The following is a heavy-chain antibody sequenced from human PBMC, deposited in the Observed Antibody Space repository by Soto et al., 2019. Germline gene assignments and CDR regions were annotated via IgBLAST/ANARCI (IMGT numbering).Heavy chain of an antibody. CDR1: GLTFSNYN. J-gene: IGHJ3*02. CDR3: ARQINGDYTAFDI. D-gene: IGHD4-17*01. CDR2: ISGSSSYI. Sequence: GGSLRLSCAASGLTFSNYNMNWVRQAPGKRLEWVSSISGSSSYIYYADSLKGRFTISRGNAKNSLYLQMNTLRADDTAVYYCARQINGDYTAFDIWGQGTLVTVSS. V-gene: IGHV3-21*01.